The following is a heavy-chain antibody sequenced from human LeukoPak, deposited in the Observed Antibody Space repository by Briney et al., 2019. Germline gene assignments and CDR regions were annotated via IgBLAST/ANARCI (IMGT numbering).Heavy chain of an antibody. CDR1: GFTFSSYA. J-gene: IGHJ4*02. D-gene: IGHD3-3*01. Sequence: PGGSLRLSCAASGFTFSSYAMHWVRQAPGKGLEWVAVISYDGSNKYYADSVKGRFTISRDNSKNTLYLQMNSLRAEDTAVYYCARDQVVIMSYGALDWGQGTLVTVSS. CDR3: ARDQVVIMSYGALD. CDR2: ISYDGSNK. V-gene: IGHV3-30-3*01.